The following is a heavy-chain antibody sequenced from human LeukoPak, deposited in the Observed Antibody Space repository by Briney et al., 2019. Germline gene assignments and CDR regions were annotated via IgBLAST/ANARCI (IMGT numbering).Heavy chain of an antibody. CDR3: AWKYYYDSSGLFYVEQ. V-gene: IGHV4-38-2*01. J-gene: IGHJ4*02. D-gene: IGHD3-22*01. CDR1: GYSISSGYY. Sequence: PSETLSLTCAVSGYSISSGYYWGWIRQSPEKGLEWIGSIYHSGTTYYNPSLKSRVTISIDTSKNQFSLNLNSVTAADTAVYYCAWKYYYDSSGLFYVEQWGEGIRVTVSS. CDR2: IYHSGTT.